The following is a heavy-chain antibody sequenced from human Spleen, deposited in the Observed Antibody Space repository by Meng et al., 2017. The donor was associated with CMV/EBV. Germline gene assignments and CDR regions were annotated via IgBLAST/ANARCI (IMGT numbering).Heavy chain of an antibody. CDR2: IRYDGSEK. CDR3: AKDSSVAAHYYYYAMDV. J-gene: IGHJ6*02. D-gene: IGHD6-19*01. Sequence: GGSLRLSCAASRFTFSRFGFHWVRQAPGKGLEWLAFIRYDGSEKYYADSVKGRFTISKDNSEYTLYLQMNGLRAEDTAVYYCAKDSSVAAHYYYYAMDVWGQGATVTVSS. V-gene: IGHV3-30*02. CDR1: RFTFSRFG.